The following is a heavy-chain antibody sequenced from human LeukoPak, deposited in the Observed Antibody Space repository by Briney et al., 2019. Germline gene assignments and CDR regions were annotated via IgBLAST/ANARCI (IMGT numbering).Heavy chain of an antibody. V-gene: IGHV3-30*02. CDR1: GFTFSNYG. CDR3: VKDNPLDY. CDR2: IRYDGNNK. Sequence: GGSLRLSCGASGFTFSNYGMLWVRQAPGKGLEWVAFIRYDGNNKLYADSTKGRFTISRDNSKNTLYLHINSLRAEDTAVYYCVKDNPLDYWGQGTLVTVSS. J-gene: IGHJ4*02. D-gene: IGHD1-14*01.